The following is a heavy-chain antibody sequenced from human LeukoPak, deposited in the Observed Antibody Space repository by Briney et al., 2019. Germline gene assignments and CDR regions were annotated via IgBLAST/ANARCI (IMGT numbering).Heavy chain of an antibody. D-gene: IGHD1-1*01. CDR1: GGSISSYY. Sequence: SETLSLTCTVSGGSISSYYWSWIRQAPGKGLEWIGYIYYSGSTNYNPSLKSRVTISVDTSKNQFSLKLSSVTAADTAVYYCARLGTRAEPKEDLNNWNDLYGAFDIWGQGTMVTVSS. CDR2: IYYSGST. V-gene: IGHV4-59*08. J-gene: IGHJ3*02. CDR3: ARLGTRAEPKEDLNNWNDLYGAFDI.